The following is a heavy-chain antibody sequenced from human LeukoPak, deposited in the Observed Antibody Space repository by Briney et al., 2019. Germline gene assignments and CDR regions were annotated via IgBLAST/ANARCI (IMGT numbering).Heavy chain of an antibody. CDR3: AKRSRTEYYFDS. CDR2: ISAGGGGT. Sequence: PGRSLRLSCAASGFTFSTYAMTWVRQAPGKGLEWVSSISAGGGGTSNADSVKGRFTISRDNSKNTLYLQMNSLTAEDTAVYYCAKRSRTEYYFDSWGQGTLVTVSS. V-gene: IGHV3-23*01. J-gene: IGHJ4*02. CDR1: GFTFSTYA.